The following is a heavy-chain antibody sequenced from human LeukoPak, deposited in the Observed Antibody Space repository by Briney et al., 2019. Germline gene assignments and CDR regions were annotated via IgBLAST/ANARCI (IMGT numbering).Heavy chain of an antibody. Sequence: SETLSLTCTVSGGSVSGYYWSWIRQSPGKGLEWIGYTFYTGTTLYSPSLRGRVTMSVDTSENQFSLKLSSVTAADTAMYYCARHDVVPVIRRGLDFWGQGTLVTVSS. V-gene: IGHV4-59*08. CDR1: GGSVSGYY. J-gene: IGHJ4*02. CDR2: TFYTGTT. D-gene: IGHD2-21*02. CDR3: ARHDVVPVIRRGLDF.